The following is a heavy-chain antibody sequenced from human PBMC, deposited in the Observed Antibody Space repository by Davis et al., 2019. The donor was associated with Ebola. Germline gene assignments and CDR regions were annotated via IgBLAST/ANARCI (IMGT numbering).Heavy chain of an antibody. CDR3: ARGLSGSPPPAAIFDY. CDR1: RGSFSGYY. J-gene: IGHJ4*02. CDR2: IYYSGST. Sequence: SETLSLTCAVYRGSFSGYYWSWIRQPPGKGLEWIGSIYYSGSTYYNPSLKSRVTISVDTSKNQFSLKLTSVTAADTAVYFCARGLSGSPPPAAIFDYWGQGTLVTVSS. V-gene: IGHV4-34*01. D-gene: IGHD2-2*01.